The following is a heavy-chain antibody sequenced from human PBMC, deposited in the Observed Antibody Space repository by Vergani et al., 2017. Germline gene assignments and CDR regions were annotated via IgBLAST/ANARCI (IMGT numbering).Heavy chain of an antibody. D-gene: IGHD2-2*01. Sequence: QVQLVQSGAEVKKPGASVKVSCKASGYTFTSYAMHWVRQAPGQRLEWMGWINAGNGNTKYSQKFQGRVTITRDTSARTAYMELCSLRSEDPAVYYCARGPVIVVVPAAQRGKRFDPWGQGTLVTVSS. CDR2: INAGNGNT. CDR3: ARGPVIVVVPAAQRGKRFDP. CDR1: GYTFTSYA. J-gene: IGHJ5*02. V-gene: IGHV1-3*01.